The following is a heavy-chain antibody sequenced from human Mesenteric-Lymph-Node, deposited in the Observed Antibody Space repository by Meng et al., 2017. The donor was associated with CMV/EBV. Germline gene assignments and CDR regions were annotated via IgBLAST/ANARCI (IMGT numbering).Heavy chain of an antibody. D-gene: IGHD1-26*01. V-gene: IGHV3-30*04. CDR2: ISYDGSNK. CDR3: TKGSPLASGGNKWFDP. J-gene: IGHJ5*02. CDR1: GFTFSSYA. Sequence: GESLKISCAASGFTFSSYAMHWVRQAPGKGLEWVAVISYDGSNKYYADSVKGRFTISRDNSKNTLYLQMNSLRGEDTALYYCTKGSPLASGGNKWFDPWGQGTLVTVSS.